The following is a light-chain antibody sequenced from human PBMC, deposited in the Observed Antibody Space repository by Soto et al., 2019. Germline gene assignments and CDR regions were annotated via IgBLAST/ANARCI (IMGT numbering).Light chain of an antibody. CDR3: SAHGGTNPYV. J-gene: IGLJ1*01. Sequence: QSALTQPPSASGSPGQSVAISCTGTASDIGGYTFVSWYQQHPGKAPKLLIYDVNKRPSGVPARFSGSKSGNTASLTVSGLQAEYEADYYCSAHGGTNPYVFGTGTKVTVL. V-gene: IGLV2-8*01. CDR1: ASDIGGYTF. CDR2: DVN.